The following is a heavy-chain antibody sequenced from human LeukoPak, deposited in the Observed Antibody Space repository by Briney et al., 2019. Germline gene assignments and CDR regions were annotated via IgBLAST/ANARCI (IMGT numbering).Heavy chain of an antibody. CDR1: GFTVSSNY. CDR2: IYSGGST. J-gene: IGHJ4*02. Sequence: GGSLRLSCAASGFTVSSNYMNWVRQAPGKGLEWVSVIYSGGSTYYADSVKGRFTISRDNSKNTVYLQMNSLRAEDTAVYFCARSWLQLWSPFDYWGQGALVTVSS. D-gene: IGHD5-24*01. CDR3: ARSWLQLWSPFDY. V-gene: IGHV3-66*01.